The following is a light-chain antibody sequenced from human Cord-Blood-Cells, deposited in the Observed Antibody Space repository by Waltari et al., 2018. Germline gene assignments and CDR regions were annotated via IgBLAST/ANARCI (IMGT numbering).Light chain of an antibody. J-gene: IGLJ1*01. Sequence: QSALTQPASVSGSPGQSITISCTGTSSDVCGYNYVSWYQQHPGKAPKLMIYEVSNRPSGVSNRFSGSKSGNTASLTISGLQAEDEADYYCSSYTSSSTLVVFGTGTKVTVL. CDR3: SSYTSSSTLVV. CDR2: EVS. V-gene: IGLV2-14*01. CDR1: SSDVCGYNY.